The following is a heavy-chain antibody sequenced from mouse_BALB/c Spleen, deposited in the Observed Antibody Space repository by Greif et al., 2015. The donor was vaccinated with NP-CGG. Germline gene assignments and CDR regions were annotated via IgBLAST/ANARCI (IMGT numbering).Heavy chain of an antibody. CDR1: GLSLTSYG. CDR3: AGERSMITYYFDY. CDR2: IWAGGST. J-gene: IGHJ2*01. Sequence: VKLVESGPGLVAPSQSLSITCTVSGLSLTSYGVHWVRQPPGKGLEWLGVIWAGGSTNYNSALMSRLSISKDNSKSQVFLKMNSLQTDDTAMYYCAGERSMITYYFDYWGQGTTLTVSS. D-gene: IGHD2-4*01. V-gene: IGHV2-9*02.